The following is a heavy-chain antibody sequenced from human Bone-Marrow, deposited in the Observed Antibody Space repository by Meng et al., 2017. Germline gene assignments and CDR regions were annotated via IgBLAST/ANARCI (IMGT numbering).Heavy chain of an antibody. CDR1: GFTLSSYW. J-gene: IGHJ4*02. V-gene: IGHV3-74*01. CDR3: ARDLGGIFAY. D-gene: IGHD3-16*01. CDR2: INTDGSIT. Sequence: EGRVVESGGGLVQLGGSLRLSCVASGFTLSSYWMHWVRQDPGKGLVWVSRINTDGSITSYADSVKGRFTISRDNAKNTLYLQMNSLRAEDTAVYYCARDLGGIFAYWGQGTLVTVSS.